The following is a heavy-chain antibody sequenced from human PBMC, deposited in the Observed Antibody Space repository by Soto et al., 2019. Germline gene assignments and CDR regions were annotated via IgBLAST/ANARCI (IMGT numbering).Heavy chain of an antibody. J-gene: IGHJ5*02. D-gene: IGHD6-25*01. Sequence: ASVKVSCKASGGTFSSYAISWVRQAPGQGLEWMGGIIPIFGTANYAQKFQGRVTITADESTSTAYMELSSLRSEDTAVYYCARTTYSSASRAWFDPWGQGTLVTVSS. CDR3: ARTTYSSASRAWFDP. CDR1: GGTFSSYA. CDR2: IIPIFGTA. V-gene: IGHV1-69*13.